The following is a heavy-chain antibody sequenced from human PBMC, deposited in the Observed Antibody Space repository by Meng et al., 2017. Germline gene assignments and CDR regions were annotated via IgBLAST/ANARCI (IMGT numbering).Heavy chain of an antibody. Sequence: GSLRLSCNVSGGSISPHYWSWIRQSPERGLEWIGYIFYTGGTNYNPSLKSRVTMSVDTSKNHFSLRLISVTAADTALYYCARRAFWTFYIWGQGTMVTVSS. CDR2: IFYTGGT. CDR3: ARRAFWTFYI. D-gene: IGHD3-3*01. J-gene: IGHJ3*02. V-gene: IGHV4-59*11. CDR1: GGSISPHY.